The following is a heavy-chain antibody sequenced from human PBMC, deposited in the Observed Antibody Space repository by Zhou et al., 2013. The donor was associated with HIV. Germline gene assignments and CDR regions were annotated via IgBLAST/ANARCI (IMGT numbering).Heavy chain of an antibody. D-gene: IGHD3-16*01. Sequence: QVQLVQSGAEIKRPGASVKVSCKASGYTFTTYYIHWVRRAPGQGFEWIGWINCENGVTKSARQFQGRVTLTRDRSVSTVYMDLTSLNSDDTAVYFCATMPHLTGTTVDMTAIGGGDYWGRGTPVTVSS. CDR2: INCENGVT. CDR3: ATMPHLTGTTVDMTAIGGGDY. V-gene: IGHV1-2*02. J-gene: IGHJ4*02. CDR1: GYTFTTYY.